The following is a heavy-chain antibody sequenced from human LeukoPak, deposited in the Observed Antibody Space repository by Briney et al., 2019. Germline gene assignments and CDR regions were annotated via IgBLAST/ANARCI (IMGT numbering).Heavy chain of an antibody. CDR2: ISSSGSTI. Sequence: TGGSLRLSCAASGFTFSSYEMNWVRQAPGKGLEWVSYISSSGSTIYYADSVKGRFTISRDNAKNSLYLQMNSLRAEDTAVYYCARDRARYYYDSSGSFDYWGQGTLVTVSS. V-gene: IGHV3-48*03. J-gene: IGHJ4*02. CDR3: ARDRARYYYDSSGSFDY. D-gene: IGHD3-22*01. CDR1: GFTFSSYE.